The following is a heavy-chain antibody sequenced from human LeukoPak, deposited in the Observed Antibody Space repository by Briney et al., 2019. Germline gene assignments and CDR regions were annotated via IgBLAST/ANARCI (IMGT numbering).Heavy chain of an antibody. Sequence: PSETLSLTCGVYGGSFSGYYWSWIRQPPGKGLEWIGEINHSGSTNYNPSLKSRLTISVDTSKNQFSLKLSSVTAADTAVYYCARESGLGNWFDPWGQGTLVTVSS. CDR3: ARESGLGNWFDP. D-gene: IGHD3-16*01. CDR1: GGSFSGYY. J-gene: IGHJ5*02. V-gene: IGHV4-34*01. CDR2: INHSGST.